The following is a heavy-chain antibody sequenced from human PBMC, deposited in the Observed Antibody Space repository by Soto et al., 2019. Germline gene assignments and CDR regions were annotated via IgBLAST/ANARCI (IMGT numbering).Heavy chain of an antibody. Sequence: EVQRLESGGGLVQPGGSLRLSCVASGHTVHRNAMSWVRQSPGKGLEWVSGISGSGGSTYYADSVRGRFTISRDASKNPLYWQIDSLSAEDTAVYDCAKVSRGIGVVPAALNWGQGTLVSVSS. J-gene: IGHJ4*02. CDR3: AKVSRGIGVVPAALN. D-gene: IGHD2-2*01. CDR2: ISGSGGST. CDR1: GHTVHRNA. V-gene: IGHV3-23*01.